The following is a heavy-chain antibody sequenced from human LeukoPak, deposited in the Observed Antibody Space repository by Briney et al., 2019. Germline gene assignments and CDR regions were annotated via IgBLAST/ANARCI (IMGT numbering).Heavy chain of an antibody. Sequence: RPGGSLRLSCAASGFTFSNYAMHWVRQAPGKGLEWVAVTSYGGSNKYHADSVKGRFTISRDNSKNTLYLQMNSLRVEDTAVYYCARGSIAAAGSSKGYMDVWGKGTTVTVSS. D-gene: IGHD6-13*01. J-gene: IGHJ6*03. CDR3: ARGSIAAAGSSKGYMDV. CDR2: TSYGGSNK. V-gene: IGHV3-30-3*01. CDR1: GFTFSNYA.